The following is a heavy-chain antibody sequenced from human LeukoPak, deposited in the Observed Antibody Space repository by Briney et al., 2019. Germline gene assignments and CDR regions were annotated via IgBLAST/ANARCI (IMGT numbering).Heavy chain of an antibody. CDR3: ARGGYYYDSSGYYHDAFDI. CDR2: IYSGGGT. D-gene: IGHD3-22*01. Sequence: GRSLRLSCAASGFTFSNYNMHWVRQAPGKGLKWVSIIYSGGGTYYANSVRGRFTISRDNSKNTLYLQMNSLRDEDTAVYYCARGGYYYDSSGYYHDAFDIWGQGTMVTVSS. J-gene: IGHJ3*02. V-gene: IGHV3-53*01. CDR1: GFTFSNYN.